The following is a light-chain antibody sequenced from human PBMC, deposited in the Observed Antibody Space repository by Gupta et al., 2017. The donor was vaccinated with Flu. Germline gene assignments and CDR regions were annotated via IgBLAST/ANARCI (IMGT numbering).Light chain of an antibody. Sequence: DIQMTQSPTSLSASVGDRVTITCRASQSISSYLNWYQQKAGKAPKSLIYAASTLQTGVPSRFRGSGSGTDFTLTIDRLQPEDFATFYCQQRDSAPYTFGQGTKLE. CDR3: QQRDSAPYT. CDR2: AAS. V-gene: IGKV1-39*01. CDR1: QSISSY. J-gene: IGKJ2*01.